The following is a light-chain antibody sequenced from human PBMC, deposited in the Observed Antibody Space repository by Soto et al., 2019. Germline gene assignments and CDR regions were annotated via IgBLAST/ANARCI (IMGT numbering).Light chain of an antibody. Sequence: QSLMSQPASVSGSPGQSITIARSGTTNDVGGYDFVSWYQQHHGKAPILVIYEVTKHPSGDSSRFHGHKSSDAASLAISGLQAEVESDYYCSSYTTRSTPCSVFGTRTKATVL. CDR3: SSYTTRSTPCSV. CDR1: TNDVGGYDF. V-gene: IGLV2-14*01. CDR2: EVT. J-gene: IGLJ1*01.